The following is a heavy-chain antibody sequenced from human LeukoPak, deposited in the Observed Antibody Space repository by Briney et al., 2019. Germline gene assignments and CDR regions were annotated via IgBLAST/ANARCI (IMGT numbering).Heavy chain of an antibody. CDR2: ISGSGGST. J-gene: IGHJ4*02. V-gene: IGHV3-23*01. Sequence: GGPLRLSCAASGFTFSSYAMSWVRQAPGKGLEWVSAISGSGGSTYYADSVKGRFTISRDNSKNTLYLQMNSLRAEDTAVYYCAKDRWRVATIGYYFDYWGQGTLVTVSS. CDR3: AKDRWRVATIGYYFDY. D-gene: IGHD5-12*01. CDR1: GFTFSSYA.